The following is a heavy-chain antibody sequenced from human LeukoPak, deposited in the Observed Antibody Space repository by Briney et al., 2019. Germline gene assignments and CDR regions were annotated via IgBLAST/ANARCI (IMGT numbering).Heavy chain of an antibody. Sequence: ASVKVSCKASGYTFTSYDINWVQQATGQGLEWMGWINPNSGNTGYAQKFQGRVTMTRNTSISTAYMELSSLRSEDTAVYYCARFAVLRFLEWLPVLRGMDVWGQGTTVTVSS. J-gene: IGHJ6*02. CDR3: ARFAVLRFLEWLPVLRGMDV. CDR2: INPNSGNT. V-gene: IGHV1-8*01. CDR1: GYTFTSYD. D-gene: IGHD3-3*01.